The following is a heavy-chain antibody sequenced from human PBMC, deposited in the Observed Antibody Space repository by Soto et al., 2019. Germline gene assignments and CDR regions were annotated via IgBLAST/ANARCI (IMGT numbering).Heavy chain of an antibody. V-gene: IGHV1-69*04. D-gene: IGHD6-13*01. J-gene: IGHJ5*02. CDR2: IIPILGIA. CDR1: GGTFSSYT. Sequence: SVKVSCKASGGTFSSYTISWVRQAPGQGLEWMGRIIPILGIANYAQKFQGRVTITADKSTSTAYMELSSLRSEDTAVYYCARDSVSGQQQFDPWGQGNLVPVS. CDR3: ARDSVSGQQQFDP.